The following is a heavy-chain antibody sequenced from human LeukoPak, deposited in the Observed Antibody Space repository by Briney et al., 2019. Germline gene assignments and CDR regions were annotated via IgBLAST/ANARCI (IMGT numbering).Heavy chain of an antibody. CDR3: ARVDTGLTY. CDR2: VNPNSGDT. D-gene: IGHD2-8*02. Sequence: ASVKVSCKASVYTFTTFEISWVRQAPGQGLEWMGWVNPNSGDTGYAQQIQGRVNLTRNTAIATAYMELSSLKSEDTAVYYCARVDTGLTYWGQGTLIIVSS. CDR1: VYTFTTFE. V-gene: IGHV1-8*02. J-gene: IGHJ4*02.